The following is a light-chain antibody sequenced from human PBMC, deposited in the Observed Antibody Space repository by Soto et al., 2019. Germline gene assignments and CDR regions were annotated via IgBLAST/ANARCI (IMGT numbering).Light chain of an antibody. CDR1: QSISSW. CDR3: QQYNSYPWT. J-gene: IGKJ1*01. CDR2: DAS. V-gene: IGKV1-5*01. Sequence: DIQITQSPSTLSASVGDRLTITCRASQSISSWLAWYQQKPGKAPKLLIYDASSLESGVPSRFSGSGSGTEFTLTISSLQPDDFATYYCQQYNSYPWTFGQGTKVDIK.